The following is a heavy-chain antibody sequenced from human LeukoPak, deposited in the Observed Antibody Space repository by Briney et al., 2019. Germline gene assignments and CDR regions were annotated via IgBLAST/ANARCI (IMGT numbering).Heavy chain of an antibody. Sequence: GGSLRLSCAASGLTFSSYAMQWVRQAPGKGLEWVAVISYDGSNKYYAASVKGRFTISRDNSNNTLYLQMNRLRAEDTAVYYCARDLANWNYVFDYWGQGNLVTASS. D-gene: IGHD1-7*01. CDR2: ISYDGSNK. CDR1: GLTFSSYA. J-gene: IGHJ4*02. CDR3: ARDLANWNYVFDY. V-gene: IGHV3-30*01.